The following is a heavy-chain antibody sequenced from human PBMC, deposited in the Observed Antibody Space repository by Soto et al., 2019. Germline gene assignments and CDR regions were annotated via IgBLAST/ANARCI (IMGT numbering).Heavy chain of an antibody. J-gene: IGHJ4*02. Sequence: QVQLVQSGAEVKKPGSSVKVSCKASGGTFSSYTISWVRQAPGQGLEWMGRIIPILGIANYAQKFQGRVTITADKSTSTAYMELSSLRSEDTAVYYCAREEAYGDDLDYWGQGTLVTVSS. V-gene: IGHV1-69*08. CDR2: IIPILGIA. D-gene: IGHD4-17*01. CDR1: GGTFSSYT. CDR3: AREEAYGDDLDY.